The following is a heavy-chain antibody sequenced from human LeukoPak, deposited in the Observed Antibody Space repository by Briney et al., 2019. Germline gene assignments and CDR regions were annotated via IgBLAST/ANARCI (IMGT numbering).Heavy chain of an antibody. CDR1: GYTFTGYY. J-gene: IGHJ6*03. V-gene: IGHV1-2*06. CDR3: ARLSLGYCSGGSCYAYYMDV. Sequence: ASVKVSCKASGYTFTGYYMLWVRQAPGQGLEWMGRINPNSGGTNYAQKFQGRVTMTRDTSISTAYMELSRLRSDDTAVYYCARLSLGYCSGGSCYAYYMDVWGKGTTVTVSS. D-gene: IGHD2-15*01. CDR2: INPNSGGT.